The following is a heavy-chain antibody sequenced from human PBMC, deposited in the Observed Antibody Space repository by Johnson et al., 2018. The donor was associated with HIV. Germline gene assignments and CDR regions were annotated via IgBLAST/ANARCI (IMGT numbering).Heavy chain of an antibody. CDR1: RFSFSDYA. D-gene: IGHD2-15*01. Sequence: QVQLLESGGGVVQPGRSLRVSCAASRFSFSDYAMHWVRQAPGKGLEWVAVIWYDGSSTYFADSVKGRFTISRDNSKNTLYLQMNSLRADDTAIYYCAQDLDTLAPYVAFDIWGQGTMVTVSS. CDR2: IWYDGSST. V-gene: IGHV3-33*08. J-gene: IGHJ3*02. CDR3: AQDLDTLAPYVAFDI.